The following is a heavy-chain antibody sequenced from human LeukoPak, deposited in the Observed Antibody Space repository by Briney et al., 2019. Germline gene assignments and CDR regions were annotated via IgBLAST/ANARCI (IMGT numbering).Heavy chain of an antibody. CDR3: ARDGPNYDILTGYSLPFDY. CDR1: GGSISSSSYY. D-gene: IGHD3-9*01. CDR2: IYYSGST. Sequence: SETLSLTCTVSGGSISSSSYYWGWIRQPPGKGLEWIGSIYYSGSTYYNPSLKSRVTISVDTSENQFSLKLSSVTAADTAVYYCARDGPNYDILTGYSLPFDYWGQGTLVTVSS. J-gene: IGHJ4*02. V-gene: IGHV4-39*07.